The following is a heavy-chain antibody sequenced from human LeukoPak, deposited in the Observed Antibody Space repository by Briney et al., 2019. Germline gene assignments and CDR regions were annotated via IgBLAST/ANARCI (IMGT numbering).Heavy chain of an antibody. CDR1: GFTFSAYS. J-gene: IGHJ4*02. V-gene: IGHV3-21*01. CDR3: ATGYSGSYDD. Sequence: GGSLRLSCATSGFTFSAYSLNWVRQVPGKGLEWVSSITTTSYVYYADSVKGRFTISRDNAKNSLFLQMSGLRVEDTAVYYCATGYSGSYDDWGQGTLVSVSS. CDR2: ITTTSYV. D-gene: IGHD1-26*01.